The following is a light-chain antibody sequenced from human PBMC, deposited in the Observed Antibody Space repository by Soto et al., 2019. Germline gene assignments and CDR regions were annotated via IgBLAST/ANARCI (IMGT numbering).Light chain of an antibody. Sequence: QSALTQPASVSGSPGQSITISCTGTSSDVGSYNLVSWYQQHPGKAPKLMIYEGSKRPSGVSNRFSGSKSGNTASLTISGLQAEDEADYYCCSYPGSGVVFGGGTKLTVL. CDR2: EGS. J-gene: IGLJ2*01. CDR3: CSYPGSGVV. V-gene: IGLV2-23*01. CDR1: SSDVGSYNL.